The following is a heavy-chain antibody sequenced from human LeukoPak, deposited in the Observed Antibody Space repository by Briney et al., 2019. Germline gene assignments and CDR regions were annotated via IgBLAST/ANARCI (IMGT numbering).Heavy chain of an antibody. D-gene: IGHD6-6*01. J-gene: IGHJ5*02. CDR2: IKPDGSAT. CDR1: GFSFSNFW. CDR3: ARGGGSSS. V-gene: IGHV3-7*01. Sequence: GGSLRLTCAASGFSFSNFWMSWVRQAPGKGLEWVANIKPDGSATNYVDSVKGRFTISRDNAKNSLDLQMNSLRAEDTAVYYYARGGGSSSWGQGTLVTVSS.